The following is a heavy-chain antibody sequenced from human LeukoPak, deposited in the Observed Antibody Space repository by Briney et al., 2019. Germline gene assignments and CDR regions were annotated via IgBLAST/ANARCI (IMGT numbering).Heavy chain of an antibody. Sequence: GASVKVSCKASGGTFSSYAISWVRQAPGQGLEWMGRIIPILGMANYAQKFQGRVTITADKSTSTAYMELSSLRSEDTAVYYCARRAVAGTFYYFDYWGQGTLVTVSS. J-gene: IGHJ4*02. CDR3: ARRAVAGTFYYFDY. CDR2: IIPILGMA. CDR1: GGTFSSYA. V-gene: IGHV1-69*04. D-gene: IGHD6-19*01.